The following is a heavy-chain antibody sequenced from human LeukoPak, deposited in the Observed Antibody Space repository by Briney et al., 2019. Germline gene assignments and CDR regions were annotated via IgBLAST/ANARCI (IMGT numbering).Heavy chain of an antibody. D-gene: IGHD6-19*01. CDR3: ARDERAVAGPDF. V-gene: IGHV1-3*01. J-gene: IGHJ4*02. Sequence: FLGRVTITRDTSASTAYMELSSLRSEDTAVYYCARDERAVAGPDFWGQGTLVTVSS.